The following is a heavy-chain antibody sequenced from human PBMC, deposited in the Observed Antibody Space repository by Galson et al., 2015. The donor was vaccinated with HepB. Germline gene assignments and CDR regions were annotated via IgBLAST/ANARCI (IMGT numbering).Heavy chain of an antibody. Sequence: ETLSLTCTVSGGSISSYYWSWIRQPPGKGLEWIGYIYYSGSTNYNPSLKSRVTISVDTSKNQFSLKLSSVTAADTAVYYCARAGGQMYYDILTGYPASGRYYYYYYGMDVWGQGTTVTVSS. D-gene: IGHD3-9*01. CDR3: ARAGGQMYYDILTGYPASGRYYYYYYGMDV. V-gene: IGHV4-59*01. CDR2: IYYSGST. J-gene: IGHJ6*02. CDR1: GGSISSYY.